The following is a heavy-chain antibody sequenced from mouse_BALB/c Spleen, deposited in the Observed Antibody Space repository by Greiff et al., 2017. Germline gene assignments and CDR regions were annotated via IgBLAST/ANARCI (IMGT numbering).Heavy chain of an antibody. CDR3: AREGGYYDYDAWFAY. D-gene: IGHD2-4*01. Sequence: VKLVESGPQLVRPGASVKISCKASGYSFTSYWMHWVKQRPGQGLEWIGMIDPSDSETRLNQKFKDKATLTVDKSSSTAYMQLSSPTSEDSAVYYCAREGGYYDYDAWFAYWGQGTLVTVSA. J-gene: IGHJ3*01. V-gene: IGHV1S126*01. CDR2: IDPSDSET. CDR1: GYSFTSYW.